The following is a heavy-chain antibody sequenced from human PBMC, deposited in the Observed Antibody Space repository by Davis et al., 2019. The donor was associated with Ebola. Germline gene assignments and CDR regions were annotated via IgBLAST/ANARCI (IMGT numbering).Heavy chain of an antibody. CDR3: AKMSVLFMDV. Sequence: PGGSLRLSCAASGITFSSYWMSWVLQAPGKGLEWVANIKFDGSVKYCVDSVKDRFTISRDNFKNTLYLQMNSLRAEDTAVYYCAKMSVLFMDVWGKGTTVTVSS. J-gene: IGHJ6*04. CDR2: IKFDGSVK. CDR1: GITFSSYW. V-gene: IGHV3-7*03.